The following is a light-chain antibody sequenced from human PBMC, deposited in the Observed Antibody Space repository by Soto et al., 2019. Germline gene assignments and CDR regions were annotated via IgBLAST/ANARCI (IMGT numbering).Light chain of an antibody. CDR1: QSISSY. V-gene: IGKV1-39*01. CDR3: QQSYSTPRT. CDR2: AAS. Sequence: DIQRTQSPSSLSASVGDRVTITCRASQSISSYLNWYQQKPGKVPKLLIYAASSLQSGVPSRFSGSGSGTDFTLTISSLQPEDFATYYCQQSYSTPRTFGQGTKVDIK. J-gene: IGKJ1*01.